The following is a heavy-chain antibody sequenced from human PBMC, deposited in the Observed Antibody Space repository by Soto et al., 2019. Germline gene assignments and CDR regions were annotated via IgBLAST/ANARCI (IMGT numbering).Heavy chain of an antibody. CDR3: AKDFVYDNSAYLDYFYS. CDR1: GFTFSDYA. J-gene: IGHJ4*02. V-gene: IGHV3-23*01. D-gene: IGHD3-22*01. Sequence: GGSLRLSCAASGFTFSDYAMSWVRQAPGKGLEWVSGITGSGGSTYYADSVKGRFTISRDNSKNTLYLQMNSLRAEDTAVYYCAKDFVYDNSAYLDYFYSWGQGTLVTVSS. CDR2: ITGSGGST.